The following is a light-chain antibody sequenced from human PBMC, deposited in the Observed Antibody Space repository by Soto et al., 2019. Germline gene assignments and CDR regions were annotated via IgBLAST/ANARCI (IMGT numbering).Light chain of an antibody. J-gene: IGLJ1*01. CDR2: ENN. V-gene: IGLV1-40*01. CDR3: QSYDSSLSGSL. CDR1: SSNIGAGYE. Sequence: QSVLTQPPSVSEAPGQRVTISCTGSSSNIGAGYEAHWYQQVPGTAPKLLIYENNNRPSGVPDRFSGSKSGTSASLAITGLQAEDVAEYYCQSYDSSLSGSLFGTGTKLTVL.